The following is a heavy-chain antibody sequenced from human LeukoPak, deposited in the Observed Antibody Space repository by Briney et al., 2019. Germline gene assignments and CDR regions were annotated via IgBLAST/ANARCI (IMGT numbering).Heavy chain of an antibody. CDR2: IRPDGTEQ. J-gene: IGHJ3*01. CDR1: GFTFSSYW. V-gene: IGHV3-7*01. D-gene: IGHD4-17*01. Sequence: PGGSLRLPCAVSGFTFSSYWMNWVRQAPGKGPEWVANIRPDGTEQFYVDSVKGRFTVSRDNAKNLLYLQMNSLRAEDTAVYYCARGDLRLWGQGTMVTVSS. CDR3: ARGDLRL.